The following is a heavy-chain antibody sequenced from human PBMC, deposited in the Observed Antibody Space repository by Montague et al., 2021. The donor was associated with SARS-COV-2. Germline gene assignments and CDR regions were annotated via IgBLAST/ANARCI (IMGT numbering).Heavy chain of an antibody. D-gene: IGHD3-9*01. J-gene: IGHJ3*02. CDR2: IYDSGST. CDR1: GGSISSSSYY. CDR3: ATYYDILTCYYIDAFDI. V-gene: IGHV4-39*01. Sequence: SETLSLTCTVSGGSISSSSYYWGWIRQPPGKGLEWNGSIYDSGSTYYNPSLRSRVTISVDTSKNQFSLKLSSVTAADTAVYYCATYYDILTCYYIDAFDIWGQGTMVTVSS.